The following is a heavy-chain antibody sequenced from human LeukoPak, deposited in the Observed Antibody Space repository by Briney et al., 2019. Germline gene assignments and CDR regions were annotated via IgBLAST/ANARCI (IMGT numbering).Heavy chain of an antibody. CDR1: GYTFTSYY. V-gene: IGHV1-46*01. CDR3: ARDARLGGSYHY. D-gene: IGHD3-16*01. CDR2: INTSGGST. Sequence: ASVKVSCKASGYTFTSYYMHWVRQAPGQGLEWMGIINTSGGSTSYAQKFQGRVTMTRDTSTSTVYMELSSLRSEDTAVYYCARDARLGGSYHYWGQGTLVTVSS. J-gene: IGHJ4*02.